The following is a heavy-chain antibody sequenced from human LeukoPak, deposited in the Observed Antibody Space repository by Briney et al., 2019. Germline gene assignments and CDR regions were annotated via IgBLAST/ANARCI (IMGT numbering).Heavy chain of an antibody. CDR2: IRNKANSYIT. CDR1: GFTFSDHY. V-gene: IGHV3-72*01. CDR3: TRVNLRTGERFFDY. J-gene: IGHJ4*02. D-gene: IGHD7-27*01. Sequence: GGSLRLSCAASGFTFSDHYMDWVRQAPGKGLEWVSRIRNKANSYITEYAASVKGRFAISRDDSKNSVFLQLNSLKTEDRDVYDCTRVNLRTGERFFDYWGQGTLVTVSS.